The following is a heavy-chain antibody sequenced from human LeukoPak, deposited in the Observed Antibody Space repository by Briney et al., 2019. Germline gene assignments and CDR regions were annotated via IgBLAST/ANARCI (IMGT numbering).Heavy chain of an antibody. D-gene: IGHD3-10*01. J-gene: IGHJ5*02. CDR3: ARIIMVRGVIIRGEFDP. Sequence: ASVQVFCKASGCTFITYGISWVRQAPGQRLAGMGLVIAYNGNTNYAQKLQGRVTMTTDTSTSTAYMELRSLRSDDTAVYYCARIIMVRGVIIRGEFDPWGQGTLVTVSS. CDR1: GCTFITYG. CDR2: VIAYNGNT. V-gene: IGHV1-18*01.